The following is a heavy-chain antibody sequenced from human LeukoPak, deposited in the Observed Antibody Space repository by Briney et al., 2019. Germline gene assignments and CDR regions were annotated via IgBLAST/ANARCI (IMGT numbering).Heavy chain of an antibody. CDR2: INPNSGGT. J-gene: IGHJ6*02. D-gene: IGHD3-3*01. Sequence: ASVKVSCKASGYTFTGYYMHWVRQAPGQGLEWMGWINPNSGGTNYAQKFQGRVTMTRGTSISTAYMELSRLRSDDTAVYYCARGRITIFGVVIYYYYGMDVWGQGTTVTVSS. CDR3: ARGRITIFGVVIYYYYGMDV. V-gene: IGHV1-2*02. CDR1: GYTFTGYY.